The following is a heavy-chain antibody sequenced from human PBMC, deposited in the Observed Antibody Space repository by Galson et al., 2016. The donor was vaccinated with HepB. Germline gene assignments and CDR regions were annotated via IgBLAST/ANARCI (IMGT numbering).Heavy chain of an antibody. D-gene: IGHD2-15*01. CDR3: VRSCLYGGSPNCYGEYVY. Sequence: SLRLSCAASGFTFSSHAMTWVRQAPGKGLEWVSAISGSDGSTFYADSVQGRFTISRDNPKSTLYVQMSSLSAEDTAVYYCVRSCLYGGSPNCYGEYVYWGQGTLVTVSS. CDR1: GFTFSSHA. J-gene: IGHJ4*02. CDR2: ISGSDGST. V-gene: IGHV3-23*01.